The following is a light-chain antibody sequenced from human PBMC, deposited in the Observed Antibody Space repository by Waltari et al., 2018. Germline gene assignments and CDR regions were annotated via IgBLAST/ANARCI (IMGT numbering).Light chain of an antibody. V-gene: IGKV3-20*01. CDR3: QHYVTLPVT. CDR2: HAS. J-gene: IGKJ1*01. CDR1: QRISKY. Sequence: EIVLTQSPGTLSLSSGERATLSCRTSQRISKYLAWYQQKPGQAPRLLIYHASRRATGIPDRFSGSGSGTDFSLTISRLEPEDFAVYYCQHYVTLPVTFGQGTKVEIK.